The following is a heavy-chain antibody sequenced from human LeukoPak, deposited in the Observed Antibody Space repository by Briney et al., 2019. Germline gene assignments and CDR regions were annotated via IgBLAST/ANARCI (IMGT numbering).Heavy chain of an antibody. J-gene: IGHJ3*02. V-gene: IGHV1-2*02. CDR3: ARSGYDFWSGYYNAFDI. CDR1: GYTFTGYY. Sequence: ASVKLSCKASGYTFTGYYMHWVRQAPGQGLEWMGWINPNSGGTNYAQKFQGRVTMTRDTSISTAYMELSRLRSDDTAVYYCARSGYDFWSGYYNAFDIWGQGTMVTVSS. D-gene: IGHD3-3*01. CDR2: INPNSGGT.